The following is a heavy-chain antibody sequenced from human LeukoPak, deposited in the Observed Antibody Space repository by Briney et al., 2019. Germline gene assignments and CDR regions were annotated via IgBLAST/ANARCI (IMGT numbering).Heavy chain of an antibody. CDR1: GFTFSSYD. CDR2: ISTAGDT. CDR3: ARDRYGSGTFDY. Sequence: GGSLRLSCAASGFTFSSYDMHWVRHATGKGLEWVSAISTAGDTYYPGSVKSRFTISRENAKNSLYLQMNSLRAGDTAVYYCARDRYGSGTFDYWGQGTLVTVSS. D-gene: IGHD3-10*01. J-gene: IGHJ4*02. V-gene: IGHV3-13*01.